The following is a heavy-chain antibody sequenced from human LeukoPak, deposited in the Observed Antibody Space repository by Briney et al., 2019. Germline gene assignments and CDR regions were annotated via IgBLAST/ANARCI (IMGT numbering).Heavy chain of an antibody. Sequence: PSETLSLTCTVSGGSISSYYWSWIRQPPGKGLEWTGYIYYSGRTNYNPSLKSRVTISVDTSKNQLSLKLSSVTAADTAVYYCARGGRDGYTLYPFDYWGQGTLVTVSS. D-gene: IGHD5-24*01. CDR3: ARGGRDGYTLYPFDY. J-gene: IGHJ4*02. CDR2: IYYSGRT. V-gene: IGHV4-59*08. CDR1: GGSISSYY.